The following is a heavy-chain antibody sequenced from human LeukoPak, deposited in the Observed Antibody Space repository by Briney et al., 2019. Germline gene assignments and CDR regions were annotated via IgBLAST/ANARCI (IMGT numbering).Heavy chain of an antibody. CDR2: IRYDGNNK. Sequence: QPGGSLRLSCAASGFTFSSYNMNWVRQAPGKGLEWVAFIRYDGNNKYYADSVKGRFTISRDNSKNTLYLQMNSLRAEDTAVYYCAKDLSSHYYYYMDVWGKGTTVTISS. V-gene: IGHV3-30*02. CDR1: GFTFSSYN. CDR3: AKDLSSHYYYYMDV. J-gene: IGHJ6*03.